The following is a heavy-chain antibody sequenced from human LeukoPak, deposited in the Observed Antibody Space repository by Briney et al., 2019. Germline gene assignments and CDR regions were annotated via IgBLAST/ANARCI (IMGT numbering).Heavy chain of an antibody. CDR1: GFTFSSYE. Sequence: GGSLKLSCAASGFTFSSYEMNWVRQAPGKGLEWVSYISSSGSTIYYADSVKGRFTISRDNAKNSLYLQMNSLRAEDTAVYYCARDSAGSGSYVGYFEYWGQGTLVTVSS. V-gene: IGHV3-48*03. D-gene: IGHD3-10*01. J-gene: IGHJ4*02. CDR3: ARDSAGSGSYVGYFEY. CDR2: ISSSGSTI.